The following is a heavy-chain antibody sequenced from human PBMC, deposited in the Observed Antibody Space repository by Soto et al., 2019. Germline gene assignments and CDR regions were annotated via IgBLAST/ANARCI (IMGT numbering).Heavy chain of an antibody. D-gene: IGHD6-19*01. V-gene: IGHV3-53*04. CDR2: IYSGGST. Sequence: GGSLRLSCAASGFTVSSNYVSWVRQAPGKGLEWVSVIYSGGSTYYADSVKGRFTISRHNCKNTLYLQMNSLRAEDTAVYYCASGTSGWYGHFQHGGQGTLVTVSS. J-gene: IGHJ1*01. CDR3: ASGTSGWYGHFQH. CDR1: GFTVSSNY.